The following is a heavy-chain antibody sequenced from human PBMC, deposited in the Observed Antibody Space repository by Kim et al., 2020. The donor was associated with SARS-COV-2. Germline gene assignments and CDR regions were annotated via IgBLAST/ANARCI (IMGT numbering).Heavy chain of an antibody. CDR1: GYTFTSYG. CDR2: ISAYNGNT. Sequence: ASVKVSCKASGYTFTSYGISWVRQAPGQGLEWMGWISAYNGNTNYAQKLQGRVTMTTDTSTSTAYMELRSLRSDDTAVYYCARWMITMVRGVNRWWFDPWGQGTLVTVSS. CDR3: ARWMITMVRGVNRWWFDP. V-gene: IGHV1-18*01. D-gene: IGHD3-10*01. J-gene: IGHJ5*02.